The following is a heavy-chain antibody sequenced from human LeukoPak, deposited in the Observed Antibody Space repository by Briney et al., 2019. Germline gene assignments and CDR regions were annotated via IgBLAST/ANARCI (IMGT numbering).Heavy chain of an antibody. CDR1: GFSLSTSGMC. CDR3: ARIQAYSGSYYMDY. D-gene: IGHD1-26*01. J-gene: IGHJ4*02. V-gene: IGHV2-70*11. Sequence: SGPALVKPTQTLTLTCTFSGFSLSTSGMCVSWIRQPPGKALEWLARIGWGDDKYYSTSLKTRLTISKDTSKNQVVLTMTNMDPVDTATYYCARIQAYSGSYYMDYWGQGTLVTVSS. CDR2: IGWGDDK.